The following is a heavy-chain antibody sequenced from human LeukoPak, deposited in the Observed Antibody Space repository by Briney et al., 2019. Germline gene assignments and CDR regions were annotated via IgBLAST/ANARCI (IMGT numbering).Heavy chain of an antibody. CDR1: GYTLTELS. CDR2: FDPEDGET. Sequence: ASVKVSCKVSGYTLTELSMHWVRQAPGKGLEWMGGFDPEDGETIYAQKFQGRVTMTEDTSTDTAYMELSSLRSEDTAVYYCARVVSKPEYFQHWGQGTPVTVSS. J-gene: IGHJ1*01. CDR3: ARVVSKPEYFQH. V-gene: IGHV1-24*01. D-gene: IGHD2/OR15-2a*01.